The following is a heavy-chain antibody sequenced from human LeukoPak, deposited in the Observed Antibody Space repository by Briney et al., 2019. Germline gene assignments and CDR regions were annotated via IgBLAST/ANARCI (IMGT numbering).Heavy chain of an antibody. J-gene: IGHJ4*02. CDR3: AKDQGGVVGATHFDY. CDR1: GFTFSSYA. Sequence: QPGGSLRLSCAASGFTFSSYAMSWVRQAPGKGLEWVSAISGSGGSTYYADSVKGRFTISRDNSKNTLYLQRNSLRAEDTAVYYCAKDQGGVVGATHFDYWGQGTLVTVSS. D-gene: IGHD1-26*01. V-gene: IGHV3-23*01. CDR2: ISGSGGST.